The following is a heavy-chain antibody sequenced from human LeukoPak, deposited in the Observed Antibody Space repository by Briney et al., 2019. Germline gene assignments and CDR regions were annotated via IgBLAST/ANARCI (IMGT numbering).Heavy chain of an antibody. J-gene: IGHJ6*03. V-gene: IGHV4-59*01. CDR1: AVSISMYY. D-gene: IGHD1-1*01. CDR3: GSGRVSSSTWYSTYYYSFYMDV. Sequence: KASETLSLTCSVSAVSISMYYWTWLRQPPGQGLEWFGYVNHTGSTNFKTSLNGVVSISSDTTRKPFSLRLRSVSAAATAVYFCGSGRVSSSTWYSTYYYSFYMDVWGKGTTVTVSS. CDR2: VNHTGST.